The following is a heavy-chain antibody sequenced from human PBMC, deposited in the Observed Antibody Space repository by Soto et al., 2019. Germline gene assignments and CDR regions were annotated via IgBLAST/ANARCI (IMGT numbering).Heavy chain of an antibody. V-gene: IGHV3-30-3*02. CDR3: AKNRY. Sequence: QVQLVESGGGVVQTGRSLRLSCAASGFTFSSYAMHWVRQAPGKGLEWVAVISYDGSNKYYADSVKGRFTISRDNSKNTLYLQMNSLRAEDTAVYYCAKNRYWGQGTLVTVSS. CDR1: GFTFSSYA. CDR2: ISYDGSNK. J-gene: IGHJ4*02.